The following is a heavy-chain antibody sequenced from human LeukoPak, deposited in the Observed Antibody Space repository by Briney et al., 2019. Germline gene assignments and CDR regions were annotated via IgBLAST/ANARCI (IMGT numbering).Heavy chain of an antibody. D-gene: IGHD2-15*01. CDR2: LSPDGSST. J-gene: IGHJ4*02. Sequence: GGSLRLSCAASGFTFSRYWMQWVCQAPGKRLVCVSRLSPDGSSTTSADSVKGRFTISRDNAKNTLYLQIGSLSADDTAVYYRTRIGRKAPGLPDLWGQATLLTVSS. CDR3: TRIGRKAPGLPDL. CDR1: GFTFSRYW. V-gene: IGHV3-74*01.